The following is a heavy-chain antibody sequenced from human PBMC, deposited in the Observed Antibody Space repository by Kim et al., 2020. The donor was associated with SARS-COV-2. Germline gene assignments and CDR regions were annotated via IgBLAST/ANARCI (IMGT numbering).Heavy chain of an antibody. CDR1: GGSFSGYY. CDR3: ARGPYCSSTSCYSPYYYYGMDV. J-gene: IGHJ6*02. V-gene: IGHV4-34*01. CDR2: INHSGST. D-gene: IGHD2-2*01. Sequence: SETLSLTCAVYGGSFSGYYWSWIRQPPGKGLEWIGEINHSGSTNYNPSLKSRVTISVDTSKNQFSLKLSSVTAADTAVYYCARGPYCSSTSCYSPYYYYGMDVWGQGTTVTVSS.